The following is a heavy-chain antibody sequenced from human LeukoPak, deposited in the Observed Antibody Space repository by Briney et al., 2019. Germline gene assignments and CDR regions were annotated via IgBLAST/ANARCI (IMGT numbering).Heavy chain of an antibody. V-gene: IGHV6-1*01. CDR1: GDSVSSNSAA. CDR3: ARVLSERGIAAAGTPGGFDP. D-gene: IGHD6-13*01. Sequence: SQTLSLTCAISGDSVSSNSAAWNWIRQSPSRGLEWLGRTYYRSKWYNDYALSVKSRITINPDTSKNQFSLQLDSVTPEDTAVYYCARVLSERGIAAAGTPGGFDPWGQGTLVTVSS. CDR2: TYYRSKWYN. J-gene: IGHJ5*02.